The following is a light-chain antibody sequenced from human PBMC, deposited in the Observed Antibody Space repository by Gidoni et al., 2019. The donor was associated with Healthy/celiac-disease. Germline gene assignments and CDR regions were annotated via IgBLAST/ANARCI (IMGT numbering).Light chain of an antibody. V-gene: IGKV1-13*02. J-gene: IGKJ2*01. CDR3: QQFNSYPYT. CDR2: DAS. Sequence: AIQLTQSPSSLSASVGDRVTITCRASQCSSSALAWYQQKPWKAPKLLVYDASSLESVVPSRFSGSGSGTDFTLTISCLQPEDFATYYCQQFNSYPYTFGQGTKLEIK. CDR1: QCSSSA.